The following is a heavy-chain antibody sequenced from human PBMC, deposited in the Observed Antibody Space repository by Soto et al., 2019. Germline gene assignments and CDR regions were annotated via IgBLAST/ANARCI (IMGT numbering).Heavy chain of an antibody. J-gene: IGHJ6*02. D-gene: IGHD5-12*01. V-gene: IGHV1-69*12. CDR2: IIPIFGTA. Sequence: QVQLVQSGAEVKKPGSSVKVSCKASGGTFSSYAISWVRQAPGQGLEWMGGIIPIFGTANYAQKFQGRVTITADESTSTAYMELSSLRSEDTAVYYGARSDTDSGYDYYYYYGMDVWGQGTTVTVSS. CDR1: GGTFSSYA. CDR3: ARSDTDSGYDYYYYYGMDV.